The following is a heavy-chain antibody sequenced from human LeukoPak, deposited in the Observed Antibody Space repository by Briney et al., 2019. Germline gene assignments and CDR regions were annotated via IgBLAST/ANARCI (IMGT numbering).Heavy chain of an antibody. CDR2: ISGSGGST. D-gene: IGHD5-24*01. CDR3: ARDRDGPFDY. CDR1: GFTFCSYA. J-gene: IGHJ4*02. V-gene: IGHV3-23*01. Sequence: PGGAPRLSCAASGFTFCSYAISWVRQAPGKGLEWVSAISGSGGSTYYADSVKGRFTISRDNSKNTLYLQMNSLRAEDTAVYYCARDRDGPFDYWGQGTLVTVSS.